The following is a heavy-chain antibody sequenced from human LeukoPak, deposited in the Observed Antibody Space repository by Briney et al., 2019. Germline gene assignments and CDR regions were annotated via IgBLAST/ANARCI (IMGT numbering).Heavy chain of an antibody. J-gene: IGHJ4*02. Sequence: SVKVSCKASGGTFSSYAISWVRQAPGQGHEWMGRIIPIFGTANYAQKFQGRVTITTDESTSTAYMELSSLRSEDTAVYYCARSENYDFWSGDAFDYWGQGTLVTVSS. D-gene: IGHD3-3*01. CDR3: ARSENYDFWSGDAFDY. V-gene: IGHV1-69*05. CDR1: GGTFSSYA. CDR2: IIPIFGTA.